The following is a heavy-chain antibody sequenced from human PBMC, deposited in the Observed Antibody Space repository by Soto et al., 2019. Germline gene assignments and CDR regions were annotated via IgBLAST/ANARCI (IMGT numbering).Heavy chain of an antibody. V-gene: IGHV3-23*01. J-gene: IGHJ4*02. Sequence: GGSLRLSCAASGFTFRSYAMSWVRQAPGKGLEWVSGITASGGSTYYADSVKGRFTISRDNSKNTLYLQMNSLRAEDTAVYYCAKVYGPQEYYFDYWGQGTLVTVSS. CDR2: ITASGGST. CDR3: AKVYGPQEYYFDY. D-gene: IGHD3-10*01. CDR1: GFTFRSYA.